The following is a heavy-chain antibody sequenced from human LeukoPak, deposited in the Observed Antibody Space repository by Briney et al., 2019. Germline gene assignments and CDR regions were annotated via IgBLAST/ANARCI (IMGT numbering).Heavy chain of an antibody. CDR2: ISSSSSYI. D-gene: IGHD6-13*01. V-gene: IGHV3-21*01. CDR3: ARDLLIAAAAPGY. Sequence: KPGGSLRLSCAASGFTFSSYSMNWVRQAPGKGLEWVSSISSSSSYIYYADSVKGRFTISRDNAKNSLYLQMNSLRAEDTAVYYCARDLLIAAAAPGYWGQGTLVTVSS. J-gene: IGHJ4*02. CDR1: GFTFSSYS.